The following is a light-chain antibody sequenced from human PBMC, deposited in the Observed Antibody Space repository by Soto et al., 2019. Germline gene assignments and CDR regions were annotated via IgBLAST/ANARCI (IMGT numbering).Light chain of an antibody. CDR2: WAS. J-gene: IGKJ2*01. V-gene: IGKV4-1*01. CDR3: QQYCSTPPYT. Sequence: DIMMTQSPDSLAVSLGERATINCKSSQSVLYSSNNKNYLTWYQQKPGQPPKLIIYWASTRESGVPDRFSGSGSATDFSLTISSLQAEDVAVYYCQQYCSTPPYTFGQGTKLEIK. CDR1: QSVLYSSNNKNY.